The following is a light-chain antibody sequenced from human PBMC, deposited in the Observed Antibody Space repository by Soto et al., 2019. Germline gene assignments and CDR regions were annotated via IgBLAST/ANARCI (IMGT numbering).Light chain of an antibody. CDR1: SGSIANNY. V-gene: IGLV6-57*04. CDR3: QSYDYNIHWV. J-gene: IGLJ3*02. Sequence: NFMLTQPHSVSESPGKTVTISCTRSSGSIANNYVQWYQQRPGSAPTTVIYEDNQRPSGVPDRFSGSIDSSSNSASLTISGLKNEDEADYYCQSYDYNIHWVFGGGTKVTVL. CDR2: EDN.